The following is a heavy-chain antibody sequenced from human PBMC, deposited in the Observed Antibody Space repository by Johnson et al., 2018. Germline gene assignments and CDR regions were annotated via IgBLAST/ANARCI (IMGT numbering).Heavy chain of an antibody. J-gene: IGHJ1*01. CDR2: ISWNSGTI. V-gene: IGHV3-9*01. D-gene: IGHD6-19*01. CDR1: GFTFDDYA. Sequence: VQLVESGGGLVQPGRSLRLACAASGFTFDDYAMHWVRQAPGKGLEWVSGISWNSGTIGYADSVKGRFTISRDNAKNSLYLQMNSLRAEDTALYYCAKAHSSGWYTYFQYWGQGTLVTVSS. CDR3: AKAHSSGWYTYFQY.